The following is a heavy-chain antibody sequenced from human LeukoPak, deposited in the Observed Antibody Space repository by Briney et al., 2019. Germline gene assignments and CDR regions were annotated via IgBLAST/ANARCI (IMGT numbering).Heavy chain of an antibody. CDR2: INHSGST. CDR1: GGSFSGYY. Sequence: SETLSLTCAVYGGSFSGYYWSWIRQPPGKGLEWIGKINHSGSTNYNPSLKSRVTISVDTSKNQFSLKLSSVTAADTAVYYCARRMRAAKGYDYWGQGTLVTVSS. J-gene: IGHJ4*02. V-gene: IGHV4-34*01. D-gene: IGHD6-13*01. CDR3: ARRMRAAKGYDY.